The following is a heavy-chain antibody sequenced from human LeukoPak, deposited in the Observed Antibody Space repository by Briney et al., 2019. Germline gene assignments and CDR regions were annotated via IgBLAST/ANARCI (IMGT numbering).Heavy chain of an antibody. CDR1: GGSISSYY. CDR2: IYTSGST. J-gene: IGHJ5*02. D-gene: IGHD1-26*01. V-gene: IGHV4-4*07. CDR3: ARGGAGATEDNWFDP. Sequence: SETLSLTCTVSGGSISSYYWSWIRQPAGKGLEWIGRIYTSGSTNYNPSLKSRVTMSVDTSKNQFSLKLSSVTAADTAVYYCARGGAGATEDNWFDPWGQGTLVTVSS.